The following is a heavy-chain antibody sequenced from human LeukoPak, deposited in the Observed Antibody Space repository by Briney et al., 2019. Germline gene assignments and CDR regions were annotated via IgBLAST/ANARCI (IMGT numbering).Heavy chain of an antibody. CDR2: IDYSGST. D-gene: IGHD2-15*01. J-gene: IGHJ6*03. Sequence: SETLSLTCTVSGGSISSYYWSWIRQPPGKGLEWIGYIDYSGSTNYNPSLKSRVTISVDTSKNQFSLKLSSVTAADTAVYYCAREREAVAATPYYYYYYMDVWGKGTTVTVSS. CDR3: AREREAVAATPYYYYYYMDV. V-gene: IGHV4-59*01. CDR1: GGSISSYY.